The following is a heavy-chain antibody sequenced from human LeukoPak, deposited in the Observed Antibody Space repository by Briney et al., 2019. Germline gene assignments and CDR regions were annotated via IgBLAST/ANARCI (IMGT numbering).Heavy chain of an antibody. D-gene: IGHD4-17*01. V-gene: IGHV3-7*01. J-gene: IGHJ4*02. Sequence: GGSLRLSCAASGFTFSSSWMIWARQAPGKGLKWVANINQDGGQKYYLDSVKGRFTISRDNADNSLYLQMDGLSAEDTAVYYCATNTRAYAVLLAYWGQGTLVTVSS. CDR1: GFTFSSSW. CDR2: INQDGGQK. CDR3: ATNTRAYAVLLAY.